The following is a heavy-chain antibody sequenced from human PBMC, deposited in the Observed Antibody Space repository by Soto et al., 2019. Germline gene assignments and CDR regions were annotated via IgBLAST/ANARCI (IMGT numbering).Heavy chain of an antibody. CDR3: ARATVGVVPTATNIGH. CDR1: GYTFNNFV. Sequence: QVQLVQSGTEVQKPGASVKVSCKASGYTFNNFVVAWVRQAPGQGLEWMGWISASNGDANYAQKFQGRVTMTTDTSTNRACMHLRSLRSDDTAVYYSARATVGVVPTATNIGHSCQGT. V-gene: IGHV1-18*01. CDR2: ISASNGDA. J-gene: IGHJ1*01. D-gene: IGHD5-12*01.